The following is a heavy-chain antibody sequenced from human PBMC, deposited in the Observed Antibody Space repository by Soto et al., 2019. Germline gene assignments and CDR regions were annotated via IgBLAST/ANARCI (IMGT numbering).Heavy chain of an antibody. Sequence: QVQLQESGPGLVKPSGTLSLTCAVSGGSISSSNWWSWVRQPPGKGLEWIGAIYHSGSTNYNPSLKSRVTISVDKSKNQSSLKLSPVTAADTAVYYCASDRRVGSGWYSSYYGMDVGGQGTTVTVSS. J-gene: IGHJ6*02. D-gene: IGHD6-13*01. CDR1: GGSISSSNW. V-gene: IGHV4-4*02. CDR2: IYHSGST. CDR3: ASDRRVGSGWYSSYYGMDV.